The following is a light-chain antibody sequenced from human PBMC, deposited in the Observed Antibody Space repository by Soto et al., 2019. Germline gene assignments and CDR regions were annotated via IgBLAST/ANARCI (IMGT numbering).Light chain of an antibody. CDR3: QQYNNWPRT. J-gene: IGKJ1*01. CDR1: QTVGSN. CDR2: GAS. V-gene: IGKV3-15*01. Sequence: EIVMTQSPATLSVSPGERATLSCRASQTVGSNLAWYQQKPGQVPRLLIYGASTRATGIPASFSGSGSGTEFTLTISSLQSEDFAVYYCQQYNNWPRTFGQGTKVEIK.